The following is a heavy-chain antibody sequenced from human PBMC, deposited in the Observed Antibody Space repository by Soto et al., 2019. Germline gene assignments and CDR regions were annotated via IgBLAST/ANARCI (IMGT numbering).Heavy chain of an antibody. CDR1: FFTFSNAW. D-gene: IGHD3-22*01. CDR3: STDSYSDLTVVRLDN. V-gene: IGHV3-15*07. J-gene: IGHJ4*01. Sequence: SLRLSCSSSFFTFSNAWINLVLHSPFKLLEWVGRIKSKIHGGTTDFAAPVKGRFAISRDDSKNVAYMEMNSLKIEDTAVYYCSTDSYSDLTVVRLDNWGHGILVTVSS. CDR2: IKSKIHGGTT.